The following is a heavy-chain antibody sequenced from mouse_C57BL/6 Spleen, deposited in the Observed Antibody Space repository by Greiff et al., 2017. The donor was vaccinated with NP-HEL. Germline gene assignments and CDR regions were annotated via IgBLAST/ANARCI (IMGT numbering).Heavy chain of an antibody. CDR2: IDPEDGDT. CDR3: TTSLYGYDDDY. CDR1: GFNIKDYY. J-gene: IGHJ2*01. Sequence: VHVKQSGAELVRPGASVKLSCTASGFNIKDYYMHWVKQRPEQGLEWIGRIDPEDGDTEYAPKFQGKATMTADTSSNTAYLQLSSLTSEDTAVYYCTTSLYGYDDDYWGQGTTLTVSS. D-gene: IGHD2-2*01. V-gene: IGHV14-1*01.